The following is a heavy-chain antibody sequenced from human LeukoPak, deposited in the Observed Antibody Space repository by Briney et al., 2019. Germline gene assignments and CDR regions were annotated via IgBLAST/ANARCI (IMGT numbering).Heavy chain of an antibody. CDR3: ARNRLQLSLFGDLDY. V-gene: IGHV1-46*01. CDR2: INPSGGST. D-gene: IGHD5-18*01. Sequence: ASVKVSCKASGYTLTSYYMHWVRQAPGQGLEWMGIINPSGGSTTYAQNFQGRVTMTRDTSMSTVYMDLSSLRSDDTAVYYCARNRLQLSLFGDLDYWGQGTLVTVSS. J-gene: IGHJ4*02. CDR1: GYTLTSYY.